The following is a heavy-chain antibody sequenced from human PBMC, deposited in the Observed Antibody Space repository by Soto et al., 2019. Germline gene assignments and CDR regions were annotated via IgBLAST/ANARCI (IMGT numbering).Heavy chain of an antibody. J-gene: IGHJ5*02. Sequence: GESLKISCKGSGYSSTSYWISWVRQMPGKGLEWMGRIDPSDSYTNYSPSFQGHVTISADKSISTAYLQWSSLKASDTAMYYCARQEAVAGNDAWFDPWGQGTLVTVSS. D-gene: IGHD6-19*01. V-gene: IGHV5-10-1*01. CDR3: ARQEAVAGNDAWFDP. CDR1: GYSSTSYW. CDR2: IDPSDSYT.